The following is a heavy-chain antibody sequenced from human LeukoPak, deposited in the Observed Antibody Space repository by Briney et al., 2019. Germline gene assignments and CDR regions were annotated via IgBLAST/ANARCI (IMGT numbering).Heavy chain of an antibody. CDR3: ARVWGSGSYFP. Sequence: GGSLRLSCAASGFTFSSYSMNWVRQAPGKGLEWVSYISSSSSTIYYADSVTGRFTISRDNAKNSLYLQMNSLRAEDTAVYYCARVWGSGSYFPWGQGTLVTVSS. CDR2: ISSSSSTI. V-gene: IGHV3-48*04. J-gene: IGHJ5*02. D-gene: IGHD3-10*01. CDR1: GFTFSSYS.